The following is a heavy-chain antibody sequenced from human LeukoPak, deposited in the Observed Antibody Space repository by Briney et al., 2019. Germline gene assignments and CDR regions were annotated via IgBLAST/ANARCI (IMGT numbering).Heavy chain of an antibody. Sequence: ASVKVSCKASGYTFSNYGITWVRQAPGRGLEWMGWISTYNGNTKYAQKVQGRVTLTKDTSPTTAYMELRSLRSDDTAVYYCARVSLVRIAAASAMDYWGQGSLVTVSS. CDR1: GYTFSNYG. CDR2: ISTYNGNT. D-gene: IGHD6-13*01. V-gene: IGHV1-18*01. CDR3: ARVSLVRIAAASAMDY. J-gene: IGHJ4*02.